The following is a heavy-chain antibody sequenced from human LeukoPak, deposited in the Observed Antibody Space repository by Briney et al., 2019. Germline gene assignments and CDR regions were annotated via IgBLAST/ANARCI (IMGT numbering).Heavy chain of an antibody. V-gene: IGHV3-23*01. CDR3: AKVGDSSGYLYYFDY. CDR2: ISGSGGST. Sequence: GGSLRLSCAASGFTFSSYAMSWVRQAPGKGLEWVSAISGSGGSTYYADSVKGRFTISRDNSKNTLYLQMNSLRAEDTAVYYCAKVGDSSGYLYYFDYWGQGTLVTVSS. D-gene: IGHD3-22*01. CDR1: GFTFSSYA. J-gene: IGHJ4*02.